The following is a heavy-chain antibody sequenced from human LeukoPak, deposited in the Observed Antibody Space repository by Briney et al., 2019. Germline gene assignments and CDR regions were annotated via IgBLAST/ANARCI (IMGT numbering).Heavy chain of an antibody. J-gene: IGHJ5*02. CDR2: MFHSGSA. CDR3: ATSLGFFPRFDP. Sequence: SETLSLTCTVSGGSISGYYWSWIRQTPGKGLEWIGYMFHSGSAKYNPSLESRVTISVDTSNNQFSLILRPVTSADTAVYYCATSLGFFPRFDPWGQGILVTVSS. V-gene: IGHV4-59*01. D-gene: IGHD2/OR15-2a*01. CDR1: GGSISGYY.